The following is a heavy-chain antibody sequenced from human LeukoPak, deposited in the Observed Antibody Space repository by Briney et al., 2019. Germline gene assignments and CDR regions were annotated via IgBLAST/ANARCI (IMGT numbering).Heavy chain of an antibody. CDR1: GGSISSYH. V-gene: IGHV4-59*05. D-gene: IGHD3-10*01. CDR2: IYYSGST. CDR3: ARHFDGSGSYAIDY. Sequence: SETLSLTCTVSGGSISSYHWSWIRQPPGKGLEWIGSIYYSGSTYYNPSLKSRVTISVDTSKNQFSLKLSSVTAADTAVYYCARHFDGSGSYAIDYWGQETLVTVSS. J-gene: IGHJ4*02.